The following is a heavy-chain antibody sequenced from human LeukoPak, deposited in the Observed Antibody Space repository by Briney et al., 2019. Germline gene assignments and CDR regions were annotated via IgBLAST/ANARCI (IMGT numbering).Heavy chain of an antibody. CDR1: GGSISSYY. CDR2: IYYSGST. J-gene: IGHJ4*02. D-gene: IGHD5-18*01. V-gene: IGHV4-59*01. Sequence: SETLSLTCTVSGGSISSYYWSWIRQPPGKGLEWIGYIYYSGSTNYNPSLKSRVTISVDTSKNQFSLKLSSVTAADTAVYYCARVPTARAGYYFDYWGQGALVTVSS. CDR3: ARVPTARAGYYFDY.